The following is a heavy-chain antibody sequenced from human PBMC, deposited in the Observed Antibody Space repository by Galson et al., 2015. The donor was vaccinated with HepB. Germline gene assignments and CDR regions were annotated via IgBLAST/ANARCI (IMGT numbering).Heavy chain of an antibody. D-gene: IGHD3-3*01. CDR3: AKDRSITIFGVVTMDV. V-gene: IGHV3-23*01. J-gene: IGHJ6*02. CDR2: ISGSGGST. CDR1: GFTFSSYS. Sequence: SLRLSCAASGFTFSSYSMNWVRQAPGKGLEWVSAISGSGGSTYYADSVKGRFTISRDNSKNTLYLQMNSLRAEDTAVYYCAKDRSITIFGVVTMDVWGQGATVTVSS.